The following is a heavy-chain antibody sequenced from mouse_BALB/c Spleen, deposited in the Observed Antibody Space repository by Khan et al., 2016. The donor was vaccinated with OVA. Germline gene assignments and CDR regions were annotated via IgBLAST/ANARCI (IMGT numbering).Heavy chain of an antibody. CDR3: VRSGGNFHWYFDV. J-gene: IGHJ1*01. Sequence: EVELVESGGGLVQPGGSRKLSCAASGFTFRSFGMHWVRQAPKKGLEWVAYMSSGSSTIYYVDTVKGRLPILRDNPQNTLFLQMTSLRSEDTDMYYCVRSGGNFHWYFDVWGAGTSVTVSS. D-gene: IGHD2-1*01. CDR1: GFTFRSFG. V-gene: IGHV5-17*02. CDR2: MSSGSSTI.